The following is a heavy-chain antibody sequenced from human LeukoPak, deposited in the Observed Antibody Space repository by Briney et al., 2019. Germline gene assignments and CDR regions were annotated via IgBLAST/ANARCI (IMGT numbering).Heavy chain of an antibody. D-gene: IGHD2-2*01. CDR3: ASGPGYCSSTSCSEFDY. J-gene: IGHJ4*02. CDR1: NYPFTRYG. V-gene: IGHV1-18*01. Sequence: ASVKVSCKASNYPFTRYGISWVRQAPGQGLEWMGWISGSNGNTNYAQKFQGRVSMTADASTGTAYLELSSLRSEDTAVYYCASGPGYCSSTSCSEFDYWGQGTLVTVSS. CDR2: ISGSNGNT.